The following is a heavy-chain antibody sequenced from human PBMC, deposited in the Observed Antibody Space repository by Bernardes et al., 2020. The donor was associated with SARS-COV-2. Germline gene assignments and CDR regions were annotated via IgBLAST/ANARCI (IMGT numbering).Heavy chain of an antibody. CDR1: QFTFSRYW. V-gene: IGHV3-7*03. D-gene: IGHD6-13*01. CDR2: IKEDGTER. J-gene: IGHJ4*02. Sequence: GGSLRLSCVGSQFTFSRYWMNWVRQAPGKGLEWVASIKEDGTERHYVDSVKGRFTLSRDNAKNLLFLQMNSLRADDTAVYYCARDSRVYSWSWGSLSLDYWGQGTLVSVSS. CDR3: ARDSRVYSWSWGSLSLDY.